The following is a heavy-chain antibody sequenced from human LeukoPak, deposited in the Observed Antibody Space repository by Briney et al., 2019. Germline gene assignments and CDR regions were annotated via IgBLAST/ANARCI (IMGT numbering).Heavy chain of an antibody. Sequence: SVKVSCKASGGTFSSYAISWVRQAPGQGLEWMGRIITIFGTANYAQKFQGRVTITADKSTSTAYMELSSLRSEDTAVYYCARTAIKGPYYYMDVWGKGTTVTVSS. J-gene: IGHJ6*03. CDR3: ARTAIKGPYYYMDV. V-gene: IGHV1-69*06. CDR2: IITIFGTA. CDR1: GGTFSSYA.